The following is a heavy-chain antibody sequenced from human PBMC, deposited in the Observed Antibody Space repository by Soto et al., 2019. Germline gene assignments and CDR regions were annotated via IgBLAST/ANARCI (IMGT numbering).Heavy chain of an antibody. CDR1: GGSISSGAYY. V-gene: IGHV4-31*03. CDR2: IYYSGST. CDR3: ARQGYRYGQGFGC. D-gene: IGHD5-18*01. Sequence: QVQLQESGPGLVKPSQTLSLTCTVSGGSISSGAYYWSWIRQHPGKGLEWIGYIYYSGSTYYNRSHKRRVTMSIDTSKKQFCLKLSSGTAADTVVYYCARQGYRYGQGFGCGGQGTLVTVS. J-gene: IGHJ4*02.